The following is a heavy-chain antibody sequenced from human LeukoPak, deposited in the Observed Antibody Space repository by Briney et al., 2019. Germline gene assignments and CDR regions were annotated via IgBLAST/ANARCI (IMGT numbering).Heavy chain of an antibody. D-gene: IGHD4-11*01. J-gene: IGHJ4*02. CDR3: ARGPTVTTDF. V-gene: IGHV4-39*01. CDR2: IYDTTRT. CDR1: GVSISISSHY. Sequence: SETLSLTCTVSGVSISISSHYWAWFRQPPGKGLEWIGSIYDTTRTYYNPSLKSRVTISVDTSKNQFPLNLSSLSAADTAVYYCARGPTVTTDFWGQGTLVTVSS.